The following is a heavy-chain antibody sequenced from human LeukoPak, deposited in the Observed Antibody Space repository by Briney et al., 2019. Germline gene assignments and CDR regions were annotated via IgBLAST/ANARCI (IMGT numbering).Heavy chain of an antibody. D-gene: IGHD3-10*01. V-gene: IGHV7-4-1*02. CDR3: AREGGVRGVIISSWFDP. J-gene: IGHJ5*02. Sequence: ASVKVSCKASGYTFTSYAMNWVRQAPGQGLEWMGWINTNTGNPTYAQGFTGRVVFSSDTSVSTAYLQISSLKAEDTAVYYCAREGGVRGVIISSWFDPWGQGTLVTVSS. CDR1: GYTFTSYA. CDR2: INTNTGNP.